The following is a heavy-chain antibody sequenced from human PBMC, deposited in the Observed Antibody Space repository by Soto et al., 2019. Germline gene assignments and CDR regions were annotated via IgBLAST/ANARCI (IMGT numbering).Heavy chain of an antibody. CDR3: ARGTPGFVYLTE. D-gene: IGHD3-9*01. J-gene: IGHJ4*02. CDR2: INPAGTEK. V-gene: IGHV3-7*01. CDR1: GFTCSSYW. Sequence: PGGSLRLSCAASGFTCSSYWLSWVRQAPGKGLQWLANINPAGTEKHYVDSVKGRFTVSRDSAKSSLFLQMTTLRAEDTAVFYCARGTPGFVYLTERGQGTLVTVSS.